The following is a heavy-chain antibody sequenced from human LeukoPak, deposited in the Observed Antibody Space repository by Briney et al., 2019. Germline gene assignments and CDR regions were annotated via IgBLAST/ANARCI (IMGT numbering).Heavy chain of an antibody. CDR1: GYSFTNFW. CDR3: ARQSIRYCGTDCYPFDY. CDR2: IYPGDSDT. V-gene: IGHV5-51*01. J-gene: IGHJ4*02. D-gene: IGHD2-21*02. Sequence: GESPKISCKGYGYSFTNFWIGWVRQTPEKGLEWMGIIYPGDSDTRYSPSFQGQVTMSADKSITTAYLQWSSLEASDTAIYFRARQSIRYCGTDCYPFDYWGQGTLVTVSS.